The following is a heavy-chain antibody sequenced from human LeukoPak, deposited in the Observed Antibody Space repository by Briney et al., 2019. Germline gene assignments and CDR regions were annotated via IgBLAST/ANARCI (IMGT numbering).Heavy chain of an antibody. CDR1: GFTFSSYA. D-gene: IGHD5-24*01. CDR3: ARAEMATIRGGSFDY. CDR2: ISYDGSSK. V-gene: IGHV3-30-3*01. Sequence: PGGSLRLSCAASGFTFSSYAMHWVRQAPGKGLEWVAVISYDGSSKYYADSVKGRFTISRDNPKNTLYLQMNSLRAEDTAVYYCARAEMATIRGGSFDYWGQGTLVTVSS. J-gene: IGHJ4*02.